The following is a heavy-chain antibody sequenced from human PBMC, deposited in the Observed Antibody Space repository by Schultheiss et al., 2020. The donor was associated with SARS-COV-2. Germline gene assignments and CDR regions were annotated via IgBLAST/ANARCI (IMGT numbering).Heavy chain of an antibody. CDR3: ARDWLHYYYYMDV. Sequence: GGSLRLSCAASGFTFSSYWMSWVRQAPGKGLEWVANIKQDGSEKYYVDSVKGRFTISRDNAKNSLYVQMNSLRAEDTAVYYCARDWLHYYYYMDVWGKGTTVTVSS. D-gene: IGHD3-9*01. V-gene: IGHV3-7*01. J-gene: IGHJ6*03. CDR1: GFTFSSYW. CDR2: IKQDGSEK.